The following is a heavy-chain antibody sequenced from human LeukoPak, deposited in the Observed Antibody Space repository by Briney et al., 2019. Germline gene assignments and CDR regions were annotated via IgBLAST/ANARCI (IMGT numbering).Heavy chain of an antibody. Sequence: PGGSLRLSCAASGFTVSSNYMSWVRQAPGKGLEWVAVISYDGSNKYYADSVKGRFTISRDNSKNTLYLQMNSLRAEDTAVYYCAKLEVVVAASDAFDIWGQGTMVTVSS. CDR2: ISYDGSNK. CDR1: GFTVSSNY. J-gene: IGHJ3*02. V-gene: IGHV3-30*18. CDR3: AKLEVVVAASDAFDI. D-gene: IGHD2-15*01.